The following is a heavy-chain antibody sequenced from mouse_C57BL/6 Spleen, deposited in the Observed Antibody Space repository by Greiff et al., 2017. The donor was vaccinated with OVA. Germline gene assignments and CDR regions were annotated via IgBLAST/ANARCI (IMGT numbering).Heavy chain of an antibody. J-gene: IGHJ2*01. V-gene: IGHV2-9*01. D-gene: IGHD1-1*01. CDR2: IWGGGST. Sequence: QVQLQQSGPGLVAPSQSLSITCTVSGFSLTSYGVDWVRQPPGKGLEWLGVIWGGGSTNYNSALMSRLSISKDNSKSQVFLKMNSLQTDDTAMYYCAKHKEVEGRDSYYFDYWGQGTTLTVSS. CDR1: GFSLTSYG. CDR3: AKHKEVEGRDSYYFDY.